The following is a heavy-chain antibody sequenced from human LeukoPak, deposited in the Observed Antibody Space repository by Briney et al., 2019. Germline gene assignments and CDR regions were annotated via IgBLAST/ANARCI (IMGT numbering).Heavy chain of an antibody. J-gene: IGHJ4*02. CDR3: ARHVYGEYGPGDY. V-gene: IGHV4-39*01. D-gene: IGHD4-17*01. Sequence: SETLSLTCTVSGDSFSSSSHYWGWLRQPPGRGLEWIGSIRNSGNTYYSPSLKSRVTISVDTSKNQFSLKLSSVTATDTAVYYCARHVYGEYGPGDYWGQGILVTVSS. CDR1: GDSFSSSSHY. CDR2: IRNSGNT.